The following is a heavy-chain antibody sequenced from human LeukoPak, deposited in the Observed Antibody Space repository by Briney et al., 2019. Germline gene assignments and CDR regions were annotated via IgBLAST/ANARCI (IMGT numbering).Heavy chain of an antibody. D-gene: IGHD6-6*01. Sequence: GGSLRLSCAASGFTFSSYGMHWVRQAPGKGLEWVAFIRYDGSNKYYADSVKGRFTISRDNSKNTLHLQMNSLRAEDTAVYYCAKVGGPLVPEGRYFDYWGQGTLVTVSS. J-gene: IGHJ4*02. CDR3: AKVGGPLVPEGRYFDY. CDR2: IRYDGSNK. CDR1: GFTFSSYG. V-gene: IGHV3-30*02.